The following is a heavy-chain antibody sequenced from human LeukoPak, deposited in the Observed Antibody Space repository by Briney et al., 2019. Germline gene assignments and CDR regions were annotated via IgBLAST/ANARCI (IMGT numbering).Heavy chain of an antibody. Sequence: GASVKVSCKASGNTFTSYYMHWVRQAPGQGLEWMGIINPSGGRTNYAQKFQGRVTMTRDTSITTAYMELSRLRSDDTAVYYCARDPPYNWNDGADNFDYWGQGTLVTVSS. V-gene: IGHV1-46*01. J-gene: IGHJ4*02. CDR3: ARDPPYNWNDGADNFDY. CDR2: INPSGGRT. CDR1: GNTFTSYY. D-gene: IGHD1-1*01.